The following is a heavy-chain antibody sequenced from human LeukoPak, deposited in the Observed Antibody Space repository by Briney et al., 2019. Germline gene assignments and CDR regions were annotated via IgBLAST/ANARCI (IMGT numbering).Heavy chain of an antibody. CDR1: GYTLTELS. D-gene: IGHD1-26*01. Sequence: ASVKVSCKVSGYTLTELSMHWVRQAPGKGLEWMGGFDPEDGETIYAQKFQGRVTMTEDTSTDAAYMELSSLRSEDTAVYYCATRAEWELAYYFDYWGQGTLVTVSS. CDR2: FDPEDGET. J-gene: IGHJ4*02. V-gene: IGHV1-24*01. CDR3: ATRAEWELAYYFDY.